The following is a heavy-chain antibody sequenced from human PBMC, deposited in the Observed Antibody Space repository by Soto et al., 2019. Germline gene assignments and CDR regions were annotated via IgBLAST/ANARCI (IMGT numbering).Heavy chain of an antibody. J-gene: IGHJ4*02. CDR2: FRGSGDDGTT. CDR3: AKKVNSGSGSQYFDY. D-gene: IGHD3-10*01. CDR1: GFTFSSYS. V-gene: IGHV3-23*01. Sequence: GGSLRLSCAAAGFTFSSYSMSWVRQAPGKGLEWVSGFRGSGDDGTTYYADSVKGRFTISRDNSKNMLFLQMNSLSAEDTAIYYCAKKVNSGSGSQYFDYWGQGT.